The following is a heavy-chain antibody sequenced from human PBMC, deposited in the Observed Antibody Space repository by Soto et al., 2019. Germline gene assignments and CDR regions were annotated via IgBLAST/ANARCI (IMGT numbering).Heavy chain of an antibody. CDR1: GVSLNSGHYY. Sequence: AETLSLTCTVSGVSLNSGHYYWVWIRQSPGKGLASIASIYYDESTYYNPALKSRVTISTDKPKNQFSLTLKYVTAADTAVYYCGKVLIGATRHTAVDSWGQGAMVTVSS. CDR3: GKVLIGATRHTAVDS. J-gene: IGHJ4*02. D-gene: IGHD2-15*01. V-gene: IGHV4-39*01. CDR2: IYYDEST.